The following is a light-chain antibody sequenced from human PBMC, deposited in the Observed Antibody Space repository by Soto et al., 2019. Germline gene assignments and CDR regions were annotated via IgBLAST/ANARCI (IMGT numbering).Light chain of an antibody. V-gene: IGLV2-14*01. J-gene: IGLJ3*02. CDR3: NSCTSGVTVV. Sequence: QSALTQPASVSGWPGQSITIYCTGTSSDVGGSIYVSWYQLSPGKAPKLLIYDVDRPSGVSNRFSGSKSGNTASLTISGLQAEDEADYYCNSCTSGVTVVFGGGTKVTVL. CDR2: DV. CDR1: SSDVGGSIY.